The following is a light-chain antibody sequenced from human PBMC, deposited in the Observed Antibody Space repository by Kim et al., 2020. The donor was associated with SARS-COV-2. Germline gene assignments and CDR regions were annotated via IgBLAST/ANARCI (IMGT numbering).Light chain of an antibody. Sequence: PGGTVTLTCASSTGAVTYDYYPNWFQQRPGQAPRALIYDTNSRHSWTPARFSGSLLGGKAALTLSGVQPEDEAEYYCLLYYGGAQVFGTGTKVTVL. CDR2: DTN. V-gene: IGLV7-43*01. J-gene: IGLJ1*01. CDR3: LLYYGGAQV. CDR1: TGAVTYDYY.